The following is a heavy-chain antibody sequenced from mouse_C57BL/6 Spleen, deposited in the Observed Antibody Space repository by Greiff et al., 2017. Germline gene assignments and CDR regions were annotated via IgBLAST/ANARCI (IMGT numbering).Heavy chain of an antibody. Sequence: VQLQQPGAELVMPGASVKLSCKASGYTFTSYWMHWVKQRPGQGLEWIGEIDPSDSYTNYNQKFKGKSTLTVDKSSSTAYMQLSSLTSEDSAVYYCARCGLYDSYFDYWGQGTTLTVSS. CDR1: GYTFTSYW. CDR2: IDPSDSYT. D-gene: IGHD2-3*01. V-gene: IGHV1-69*01. J-gene: IGHJ2*01. CDR3: ARCGLYDSYFDY.